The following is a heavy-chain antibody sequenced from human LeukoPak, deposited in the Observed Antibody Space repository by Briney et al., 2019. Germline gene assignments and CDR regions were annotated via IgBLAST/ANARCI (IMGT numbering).Heavy chain of an antibody. J-gene: IGHJ4*02. CDR1: GFTFSVNC. CDR2: ISSDGSRR. D-gene: IGHD4-17*01. CDR3: GRVCGDRPPLDQ. Sequence: GGSLRLSCAASGFTFSVNCMSWVRQAPGKGLEWLSTISSDGSRRSYSDSVKGRFTISREDATASVYLQVNSLNAEDTAVYYCGRVCGDRPPLDQWGQGTLVSVSS. V-gene: IGHV3-21*04.